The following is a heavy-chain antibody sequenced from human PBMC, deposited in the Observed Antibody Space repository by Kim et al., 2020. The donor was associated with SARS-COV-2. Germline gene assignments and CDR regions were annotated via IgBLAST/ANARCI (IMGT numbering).Heavy chain of an antibody. V-gene: IGHV3-74*01. D-gene: IGHD2-2*01. Sequence: GGSLRLSCAASGFTFSSYWMHWVRQAPGKGLVWVSRINSDGSSKSYADSVKGRFTISRDNAKNTLYLQMNSLRAEDTAVYYCAKGDCSSTSCYLVPGYYYGMDVWGQGTTVTVSS. CDR3: AKGDCSSTSCYLVPGYYYGMDV. CDR1: GFTFSSYW. J-gene: IGHJ6*02. CDR2: INSDGSSK.